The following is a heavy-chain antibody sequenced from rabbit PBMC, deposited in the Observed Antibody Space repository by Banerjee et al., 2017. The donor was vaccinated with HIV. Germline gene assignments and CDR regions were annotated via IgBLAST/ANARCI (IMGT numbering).Heavy chain of an antibody. CDR1: GIDFNSYHY. CDR3: ARDLTDVIGWNFYL. D-gene: IGHD1-1*01. CDR2: INAATGKP. Sequence: QSLEESGGDLVKPGASLTLTCTASGIDFNSYHYMCWVRQAPGKGLEWIACINAATGKPVYATWAKGRFTISKTSSTTVTLEMTSLTAADTATYFCARDLTDVIGWNFYLWGPGTLVTVS. J-gene: IGHJ4*01. V-gene: IGHV1S40*01.